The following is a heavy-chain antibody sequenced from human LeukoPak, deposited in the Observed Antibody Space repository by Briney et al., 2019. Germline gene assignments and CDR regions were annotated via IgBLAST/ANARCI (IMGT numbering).Heavy chain of an antibody. CDR3: AILGYYYDSSGPTTSFDI. CDR2: IYSGDSDT. V-gene: IGHV5-51*01. D-gene: IGHD3-22*01. CDR1: GYSFTSYW. J-gene: IGHJ3*02. Sequence: GESLKISCKGSGYSFTSYWIAWVRQMPGKGLDWMGIIYSGDSDTRYSTYFQGQVTISADKSISTAYLQWSSLKASDTALYYCAILGYYYDSSGPTTSFDIWGQGTMVTVSS.